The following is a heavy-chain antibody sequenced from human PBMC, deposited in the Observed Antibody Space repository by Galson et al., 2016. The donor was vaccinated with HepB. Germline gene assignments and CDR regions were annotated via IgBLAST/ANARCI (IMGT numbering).Heavy chain of an antibody. D-gene: IGHD5-12*01. Sequence: SLRLSCAASGFTFSSHWMHWVRQAPGEGLVWVSRINRPGSSTNYADSVKGRFTISRDNAKNTVYLQMNSLRAEDTAVYYCARVPGFSWGQGTLVTVSS. J-gene: IGHJ5*02. CDR1: GFTFSSHW. CDR3: ARVPGFS. V-gene: IGHV3-74*01. CDR2: INRPGSST.